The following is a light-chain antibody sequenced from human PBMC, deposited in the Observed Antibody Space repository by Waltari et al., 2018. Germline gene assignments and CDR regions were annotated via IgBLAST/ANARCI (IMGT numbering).Light chain of an antibody. V-gene: IGLV3-1*01. CDR1: KLGDKY. J-gene: IGLJ1*01. CDR3: QTWDSSSYV. CDR2: EDT. Sequence: SYELTQPPSVSVSPGQAVSITCSEKKLGDKYVNWYQQKAGQSPVLVIYEDTKRPSGIPVRLSASNSGNTATLTISETQAMDEADYYCQTWDSSSYVFGTGTTVTVL.